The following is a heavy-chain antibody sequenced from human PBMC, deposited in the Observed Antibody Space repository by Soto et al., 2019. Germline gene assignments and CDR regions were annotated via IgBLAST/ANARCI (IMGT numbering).Heavy chain of an antibody. V-gene: IGHV3-30-3*01. D-gene: IGHD5-12*01. Sequence: QVQLVESGGGVVQPGRSLRLSCAASGFFFSSYGLFWVRQAPGKGLESVTFISHDGSNKKYADSVKGRFTISRDNSKNTLYLQMNNLRPEDSAMYYCARAGIWWDIFRPFDQWVQGTLVTVSS. J-gene: IGHJ4*02. CDR1: GFFFSSYG. CDR2: ISHDGSNK. CDR3: ARAGIWWDIFRPFDQ.